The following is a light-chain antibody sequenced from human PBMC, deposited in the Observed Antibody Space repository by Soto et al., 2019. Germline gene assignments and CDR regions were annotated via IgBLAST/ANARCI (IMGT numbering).Light chain of an antibody. CDR1: PSVASN. CDR2: GAS. CDR3: QQYHNWPPQYT. Sequence: EIVMTQSPASLSVSPGDGDTLSCRARPSVASNVAWYQQKPGQGPRLLIHGASTRAVGVPARFSGSGSGTDFTLTISSLQSEDFAVYYCQQYHNWPPQYTFGQGTKLQIK. V-gene: IGKV3-15*01. J-gene: IGKJ2*01.